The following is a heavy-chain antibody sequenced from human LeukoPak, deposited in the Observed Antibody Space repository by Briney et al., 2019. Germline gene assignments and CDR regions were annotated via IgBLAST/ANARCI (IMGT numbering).Heavy chain of an antibody. Sequence: GASVKVSCKVSGYTLTELSTHWVRQAPGKGREWMGGLDPADGETIYAQNLQGRVTMTEDTSTDTAYMELNSLRSEDTAVYYCATHRTTVITGLVYWGQGTLVSVSS. V-gene: IGHV1-24*01. D-gene: IGHD4-17*01. CDR1: GYTLTELS. CDR2: LDPADGET. CDR3: ATHRTTVITGLVY. J-gene: IGHJ4*02.